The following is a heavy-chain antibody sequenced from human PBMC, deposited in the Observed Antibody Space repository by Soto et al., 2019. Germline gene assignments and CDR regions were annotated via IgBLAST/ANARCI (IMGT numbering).Heavy chain of an antibody. Sequence: GGSLRLSCAASGFTFSSYGMHWVRQAPGKGLEWVAVISYDGSNKYYADSVKGRFTISRDNSKNTLYLQMNSLRAEDTAVYYCAKAPPGDYYYGMDVWGQGTTVTVSS. J-gene: IGHJ6*02. CDR3: AKAPPGDYYYGMDV. V-gene: IGHV3-30*18. CDR1: GFTFSSYG. D-gene: IGHD3-10*01. CDR2: ISYDGSNK.